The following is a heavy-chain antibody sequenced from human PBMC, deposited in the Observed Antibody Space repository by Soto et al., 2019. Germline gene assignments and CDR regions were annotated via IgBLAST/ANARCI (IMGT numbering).Heavy chain of an antibody. CDR2: IYYSGST. CDR3: ANTLRGDYYFFQH. Sequence: SETLSLTCTVSGGSISSYYWSWIRQPPGKGLEWIGYIYYSGSTNYNPSLKSRVTISVDTSKNQFSLKLTSVTAADTAVYYCANTLRGDYYFFQHWGQGTLVTVSS. V-gene: IGHV4-59*08. CDR1: GGSISSYY. D-gene: IGHD2-21*02. J-gene: IGHJ1*01.